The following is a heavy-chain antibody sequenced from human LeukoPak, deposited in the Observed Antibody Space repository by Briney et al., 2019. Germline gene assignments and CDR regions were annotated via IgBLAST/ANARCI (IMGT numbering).Heavy chain of an antibody. Sequence: PSETLSLTCSVSGYSISSYYWSWIRQSAGKGLEWIGRIYISGGTHYNPSLKSRATMSIDLSKNQFSLRLTSVTAADTAVYFCARESLLWAIEAAPTFDYWGQGTLVTVSS. D-gene: IGHD6-13*01. CDR1: GYSISSYY. CDR2: IYISGGT. CDR3: ARESLLWAIEAAPTFDY. J-gene: IGHJ4*02. V-gene: IGHV4-4*07.